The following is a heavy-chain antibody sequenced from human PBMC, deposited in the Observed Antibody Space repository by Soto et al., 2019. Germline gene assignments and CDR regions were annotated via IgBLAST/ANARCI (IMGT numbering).Heavy chain of an antibody. V-gene: IGHV4-4*07. D-gene: IGHD4-4*01. CDR2: INSSGTT. CDR3: ARGSAVTTARGWFGALDV. J-gene: IGHJ3*01. CDR1: GDSINNYY. Sequence: LQESGPGLVKPSETLSLTCTVSGDSINNYYWNWIRPPAGKGMEWIGRINSSGTTDHRPSRESRVTVSVDPSKSLLSLSLSAVSAADTATYYCARGSAVTTARGWFGALDVWGQVTVGTVSS.